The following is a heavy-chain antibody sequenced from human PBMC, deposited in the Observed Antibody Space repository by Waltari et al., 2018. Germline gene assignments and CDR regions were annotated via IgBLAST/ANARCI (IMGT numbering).Heavy chain of an antibody. Sequence: QVRLVESGGGVFQSGRSMRLSCTTSGFAFNIYTLHWVRQAPGKGLEWVALISHDGSNRYYADSVKRRFTISRDDSQSTLYLQMDSLNSDDTGVYYCARDSRRGVVVRVFWGQGTLVTVSS. CDR3: ARDSRRGVVVRVF. D-gene: IGHD2-15*01. V-gene: IGHV3-30-3*01. J-gene: IGHJ4*02. CDR2: ISHDGSNR. CDR1: GFAFNIYT.